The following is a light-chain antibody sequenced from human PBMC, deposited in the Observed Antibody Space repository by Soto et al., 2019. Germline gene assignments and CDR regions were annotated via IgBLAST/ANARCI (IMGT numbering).Light chain of an antibody. CDR3: QTWGTGILV. CDR1: SGHSSYA. CDR2: LNSDGSH. V-gene: IGLV4-69*01. J-gene: IGLJ3*02. Sequence: QAVVTQSPSASASLGASVKLTCALSSGHSSYAIAWHQQQPEKGPRALMKLNSDGSHTRGDGIPDRSSGSSSGAERYLTISSLQSEDEADYYCQTWGTGILVFGGGTKLTVL.